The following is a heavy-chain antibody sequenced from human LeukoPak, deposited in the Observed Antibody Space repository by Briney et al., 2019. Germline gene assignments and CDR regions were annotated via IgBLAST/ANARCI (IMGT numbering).Heavy chain of an antibody. CDR3: ARSER. CDR1: GFTFNSPPW. V-gene: IGHV3-7*01. Sequence: GGSLRLSCAGSGFTFNSPPWMSWVRQAPGKGLEWVANINADGSRKYYVDSVKGRFTISKDNAKKSLYLEMNSLTAEDTAVYYCARSERWGQGTLVTVSS. CDR2: INADGSRK. J-gene: IGHJ4*02.